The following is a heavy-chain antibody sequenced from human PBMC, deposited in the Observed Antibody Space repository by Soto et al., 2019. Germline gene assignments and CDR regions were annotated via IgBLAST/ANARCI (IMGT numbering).Heavy chain of an antibody. D-gene: IGHD1-20*01. CDR3: ARGGIKVEFPKMRWFDP. V-gene: IGHV4-34*01. Sequence: SETLSLTCAVYGGSFSGYYWSWIRQPPGKGLEWIGEINHSGSTNYNPSLKSRVTISVDTSKNQFSLKLSSVTAADTAVYYWARGGIKVEFPKMRWFDPWGQGTL. CDR2: INHSGST. J-gene: IGHJ5*02. CDR1: GGSFSGYY.